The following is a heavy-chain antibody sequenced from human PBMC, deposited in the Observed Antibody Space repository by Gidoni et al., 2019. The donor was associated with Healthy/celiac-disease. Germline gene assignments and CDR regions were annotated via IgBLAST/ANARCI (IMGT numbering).Heavy chain of an antibody. J-gene: IGHJ5*02. V-gene: IGHV1-18*01. CDR2: ISAYNGNT. CDR3: ARDGDNSSGYVWFDP. D-gene: IGHD6-19*01. Sequence: ISAYNGNTNYAQKLQGRVTMTTDTSTSTAYMELRSLRSDDTAVYYCARDGDNSSGYVWFDPWGQGTLVTVSS.